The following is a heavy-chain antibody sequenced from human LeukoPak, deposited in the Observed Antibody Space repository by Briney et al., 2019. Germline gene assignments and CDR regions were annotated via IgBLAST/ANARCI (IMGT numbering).Heavy chain of an antibody. D-gene: IGHD4-17*01. V-gene: IGHV3-23*01. CDR3: AKVHFGDIDY. CDR2: VTGSGGST. J-gene: IGHJ4*02. CDR1: GFTFSSYA. Sequence: GGSLRLSCAASGFTFSSYAMSWVRQAPGKGLEWVTTVTGSGGSTYYADSVKGRFAISRDNSRNTLYLQMNSLRAEDTAVYYCAKVHFGDIDYWGQGTLVTVSS.